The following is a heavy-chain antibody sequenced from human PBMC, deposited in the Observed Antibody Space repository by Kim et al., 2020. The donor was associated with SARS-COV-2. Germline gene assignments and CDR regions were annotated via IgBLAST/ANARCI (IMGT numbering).Heavy chain of an antibody. J-gene: IGHJ1*01. CDR2: VWYDGNNK. CDR3: AREPGIAAAGTLRFFQH. V-gene: IGHV3-33*01. D-gene: IGHD6-13*01. CDR1: GFTFSSYG. Sequence: GGSLRLSCAASGFTFSSYGMHWVRQAPGKGLEWVAVVWYDGNNKYYADSVKGRFTISRDTSKKTLYLEMNSLRVEDTAVYYCAREPGIAAAGTLRFFQHWGQGTLVTVSS.